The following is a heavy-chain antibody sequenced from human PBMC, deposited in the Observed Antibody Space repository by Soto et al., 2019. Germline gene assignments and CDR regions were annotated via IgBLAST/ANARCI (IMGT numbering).Heavy chain of an antibody. Sequence: QVQLQQWGAGLLKPSETLSLTCAVYGGSFSGYYWSWIRQPPGKGLEWIGEINHSGSTNYNPSLNSRVTISVDTPKNQFSLKLSSVTAADTAVYYCARRYDFWSGYYTTNYYYYMDVWGKGTTVTVSS. D-gene: IGHD3-3*01. CDR3: ARRYDFWSGYYTTNYYYYMDV. V-gene: IGHV4-34*01. CDR1: GGSFSGYY. CDR2: INHSGST. J-gene: IGHJ6*03.